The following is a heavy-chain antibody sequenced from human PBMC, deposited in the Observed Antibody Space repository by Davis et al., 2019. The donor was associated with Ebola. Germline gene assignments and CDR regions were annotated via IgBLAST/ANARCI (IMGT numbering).Heavy chain of an antibody. CDR3: ARNTAMPYYFDY. CDR1: GGSISSYY. CDR2: IYYSGST. J-gene: IGHJ4*02. D-gene: IGHD5-18*01. Sequence: MPSETLSLTCTVSGGSISSYYWSWIRQPPGKGLEWIGYIYYSGSTNYNPSLKSRVTISVDTSKNQFPLKLSSVTAADTAVYYCARNTAMPYYFDYWGQGTLVTVSS. V-gene: IGHV4-59*01.